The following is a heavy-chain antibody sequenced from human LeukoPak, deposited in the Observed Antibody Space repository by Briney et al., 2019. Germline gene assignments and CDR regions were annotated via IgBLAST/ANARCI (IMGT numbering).Heavy chain of an antibody. CDR1: GFSFNNYA. V-gene: IGHV3-23*01. CDR3: AKDDYSYYAMDV. J-gene: IGHJ6*02. CDR2: ISSSGGST. Sequence: PGGSLRLSCAASGFSFNNYAMSWVRQAPGKRLEWVSTISSSGGSTYYADSVKGRFTISRDNSKNTLYVQMNSLRAEDTAVYYCAKDDYSYYAMDVWGRGTTVTVSS.